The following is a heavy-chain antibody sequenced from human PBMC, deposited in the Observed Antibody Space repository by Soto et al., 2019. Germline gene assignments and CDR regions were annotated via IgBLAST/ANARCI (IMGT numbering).Heavy chain of an antibody. J-gene: IGHJ6*02. V-gene: IGHV1-69*01. CDR2: IIPIFGTA. CDR1: GGTFSSYA. Sequence: QVQLVQSGAEVKKPGSSVKVSCKASGGTFSSYAISWVRQAPGQGLEWMGGIIPIFGTANYAQKFQGRGTLTADESRSTAYMELSRLRSEDTAVYYCARSGGVVVPALDYYYGMDVWGQGTTVTVSS. CDR3: ARSGGVVVPALDYYYGMDV. D-gene: IGHD2-2*01.